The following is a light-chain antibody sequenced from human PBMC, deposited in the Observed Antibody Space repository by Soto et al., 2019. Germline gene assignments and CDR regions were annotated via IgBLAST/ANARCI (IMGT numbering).Light chain of an antibody. J-gene: IGKJ3*01. CDR2: SAS. CDR3: QHYYSYPFT. Sequence: AIRVTQSASSFSASTGDRVTITCRASQGVSTYLAWYQQKPGMAPKLLIYSASTLQSGVPSRFSGSGRGTDFTLTISYLQSEDFATYYCQHYYSYPFTFGPGTKVDIK. V-gene: IGKV1-8*01. CDR1: QGVSTY.